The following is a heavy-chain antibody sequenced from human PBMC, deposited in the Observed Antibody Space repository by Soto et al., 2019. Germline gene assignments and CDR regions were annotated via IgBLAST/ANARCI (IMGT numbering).Heavy chain of an antibody. D-gene: IGHD5-18*01. CDR3: VREVDTAMVDY. CDR2: IYYSGST. J-gene: IGHJ4*02. Sequence: QVQLQESGPGLVKPSETLSLTCTVSGGSVSSGSYYWSWIRQPPGKGLEWIGYIYYSGSTNYNPSLKGRVTISVDTSKNQFSLKLSSVTAADTAVYYCVREVDTAMVDYWGQGTLVTVSS. CDR1: GGSVSSGSYY. V-gene: IGHV4-61*01.